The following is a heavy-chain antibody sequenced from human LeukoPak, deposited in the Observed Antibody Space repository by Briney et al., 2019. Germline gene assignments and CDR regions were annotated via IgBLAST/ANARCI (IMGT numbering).Heavy chain of an antibody. CDR2: TNSGGNT. D-gene: IGHD6-13*01. CDR3: ARYSSGSCYDY. CDR1: GLTVSSNY. Sequence: GGSLRLSCAASGLTVSSNYMSWVRQAPGKGLEWVSVTNSGGNTYYADSVKGRFTISRDNSKNTLYLEMGSLRVEDMAVYYCARYSSGSCYDYWGQGTLVTVSS. J-gene: IGHJ4*02. V-gene: IGHV3-66*01.